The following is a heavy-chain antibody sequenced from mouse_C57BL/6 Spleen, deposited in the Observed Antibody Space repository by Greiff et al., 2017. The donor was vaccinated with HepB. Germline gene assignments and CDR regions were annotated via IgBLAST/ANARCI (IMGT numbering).Heavy chain of an antibody. CDR2: ISDGGSYT. J-gene: IGHJ2*01. CDR1: GFTFSSYA. V-gene: IGHV5-4*01. D-gene: IGHD1-1*01. Sequence: EVQLVESGGGLVKPGGSLKLSCAASGFTFSSYAMSWVRQTPEKRLEWVATISDGGSYTYYPDNVKGRLTISRDNAKNKLYLQMSHLKSEDTAMYYCSRGRAITTVYYFDYWGQGTTLTVSS. CDR3: SRGRAITTVYYFDY.